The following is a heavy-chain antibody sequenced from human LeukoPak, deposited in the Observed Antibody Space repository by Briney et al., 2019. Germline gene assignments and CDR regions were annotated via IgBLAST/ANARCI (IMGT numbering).Heavy chain of an antibody. CDR2: INPNSGGT. D-gene: IGHD3/OR15-3a*01. J-gene: IGHJ4*02. V-gene: IGHV1-2*02. Sequence: ASVKVSCKASGYTFTAYYLHWVRQAPGQGLEWMGWINPNSGGTNYAQTFQGRVTMTRDTSISTAYMDLSTLRSDDTAVYYCARVADFRRSFDFWGQGTLVTVS. CDR3: ARVADFRRSFDF. CDR1: GYTFTAYY.